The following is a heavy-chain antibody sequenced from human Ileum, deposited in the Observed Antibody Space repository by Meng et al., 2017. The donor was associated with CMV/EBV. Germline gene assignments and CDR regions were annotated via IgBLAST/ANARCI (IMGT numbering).Heavy chain of an antibody. Sequence: GESLKISCTASGFIFGDYPMSWVRQAPGKGLEWIGFIRSKGDGGTTEYAASVKGRFTISRDDSKRIAYLQMNSLKSEDTAVYYCTRERSAIWSGTYYYYGVDVWGQGTTVTCSS. CDR2: IRSKGDGGTT. CDR3: TRERSAIWSGTYYYYGVDV. V-gene: IGHV3-49*04. J-gene: IGHJ6*01. CDR1: GFIFGDYP. D-gene: IGHD3-3*01.